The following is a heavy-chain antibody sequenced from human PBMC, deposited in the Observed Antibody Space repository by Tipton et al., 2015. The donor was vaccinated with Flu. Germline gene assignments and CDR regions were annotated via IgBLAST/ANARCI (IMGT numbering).Heavy chain of an antibody. CDR2: INHSGST. Sequence: LRLSCAVYSGSFSGYFWTWIRQTPGKGLEWIGEINHSGSTNYNPSLKSRVTISVDTSKNQFSLQLTSVTAAGTAVYHCARGGLLRYFDWFGEARWGQGTLVTVSS. CDR3: ARGGLLRYFDWFGEAR. CDR1: SGSFSGYF. J-gene: IGHJ4*02. D-gene: IGHD3-9*01. V-gene: IGHV4-34*01.